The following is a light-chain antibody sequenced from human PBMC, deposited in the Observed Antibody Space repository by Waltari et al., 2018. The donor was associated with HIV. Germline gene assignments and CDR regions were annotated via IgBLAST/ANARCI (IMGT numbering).Light chain of an antibody. J-gene: IGKJ4*01. CDR1: QSLLKRGGRTS. Sequence: DIVMTPTPLSLSVTPGQPASLSCKSSQSLLKRGGRTSLDWYQQKPGQPPQLLIYEVSNRFTGVPDRFSGSGSGTDFTLKISRVEADDVGVYYCMQSIRLPLTFGGGTKVEIK. CDR2: EVS. V-gene: IGKV2D-29*01. CDR3: MQSIRLPLT.